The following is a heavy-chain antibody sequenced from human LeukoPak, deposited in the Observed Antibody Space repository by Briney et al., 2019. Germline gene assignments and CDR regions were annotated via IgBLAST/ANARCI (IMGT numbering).Heavy chain of an antibody. CDR2: IIPIFGTA. Sequence: GASVTVSCKASGGTFSSYAISWVRQAPGQGLEWMGGIIPIFGTANYAQKFQGRVTITTDESTSTAYMELSSLRSEDTAVYYCARGRASSGYYSGYYFDYWGQGTLVTVSS. CDR3: ARGRASSGYYSGYYFDY. J-gene: IGHJ4*02. CDR1: GGTFSSYA. D-gene: IGHD3-22*01. V-gene: IGHV1-69*05.